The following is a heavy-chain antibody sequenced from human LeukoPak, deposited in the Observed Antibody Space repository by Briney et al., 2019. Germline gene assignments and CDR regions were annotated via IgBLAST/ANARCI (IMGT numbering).Heavy chain of an antibody. D-gene: IGHD2-21*02. V-gene: IGHV3-21*01. CDR2: ISSSSSYI. Sequence: PGGSLRPSCAASGFTFSSYSMNWVRQAPGKGLEWVSSISSSSSYIYYADSVKGRFTISRDNAKNSLYLQMNSLRAEDTAVYYCASEPYCGGDCYSGYWGQGTLVSVSS. CDR3: ASEPYCGGDCYSGY. J-gene: IGHJ4*02. CDR1: GFTFSSYS.